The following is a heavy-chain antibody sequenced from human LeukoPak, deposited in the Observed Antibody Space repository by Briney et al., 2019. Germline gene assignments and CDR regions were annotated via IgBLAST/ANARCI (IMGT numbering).Heavy chain of an antibody. CDR2: ISSSSSTI. Sequence: GGSLRLSCAASGFTFSSYEMNWVRQAPGKGLEWVSYISSSSSTIYYADSVRGRFTISRDNAKNSLYLQMNSLRDEDTAVYYCARDDDYVWGTYRFDYWGQGTLVTVSS. J-gene: IGHJ4*02. CDR3: ARDDDYVWGTYRFDY. CDR1: GFTFSSYE. D-gene: IGHD3-16*02. V-gene: IGHV3-48*03.